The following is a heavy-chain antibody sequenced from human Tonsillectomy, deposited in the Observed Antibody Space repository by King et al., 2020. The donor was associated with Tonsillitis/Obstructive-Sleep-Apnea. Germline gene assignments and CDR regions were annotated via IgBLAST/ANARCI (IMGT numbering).Heavy chain of an antibody. Sequence: QLQESGPGLVKPSETLSLTCTVSGGSISSSSYYWGWIRQPPGKGLEWIGSIYYSGSTYYNPSLKSRVTISVDTSKNQFSLKLSSVTAADTAVYYCASIRFLEWLSLQNYFDYWGQGTLVTVSS. V-gene: IGHV4-39*01. D-gene: IGHD3-3*01. J-gene: IGHJ4*02. CDR1: GGSISSSSYY. CDR2: IYYSGST. CDR3: ASIRFLEWLSLQNYFDY.